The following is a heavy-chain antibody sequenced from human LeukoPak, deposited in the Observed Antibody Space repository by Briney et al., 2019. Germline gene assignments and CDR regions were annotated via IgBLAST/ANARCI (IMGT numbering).Heavy chain of an antibody. CDR2: FDPEDGET. D-gene: IGHD1-26*01. J-gene: IGHJ5*02. Sequence: ASVKVSCKVSGYTLTELSMHWVRQAPGKGLEWMGGFDPEDGETIYAQKFQGRVTMTEDTSTDTAYMELSSLRSEDAAVYYCARGSSGSYYAWFDPWGQGTLVTVSS. V-gene: IGHV1-24*01. CDR3: ARGSSGSYYAWFDP. CDR1: GYTLTELS.